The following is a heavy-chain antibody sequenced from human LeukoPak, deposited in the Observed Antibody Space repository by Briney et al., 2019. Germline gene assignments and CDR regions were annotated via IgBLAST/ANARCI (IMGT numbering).Heavy chain of an antibody. D-gene: IGHD6-19*01. CDR1: GFTFSSYG. V-gene: IGHV3-30*18. Sequence: GGSLRLSCAASGFTFSSYGMHWVHQAPGKGLEWVAVISYDGSNKYYADSVKGRFTISRDNSKNTLYLQMNSLRAEDTAVYYCAKAGYSSGWYGGYFDYWGQGTLVTVSS. J-gene: IGHJ4*02. CDR3: AKAGYSSGWYGGYFDY. CDR2: ISYDGSNK.